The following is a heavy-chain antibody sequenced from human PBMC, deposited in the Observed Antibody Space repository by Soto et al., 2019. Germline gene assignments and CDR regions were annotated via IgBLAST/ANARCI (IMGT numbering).Heavy chain of an antibody. V-gene: IGHV3-72*01. CDR1: GFTFSDHY. J-gene: IGHJ3*02. D-gene: IGHD2-2*02. CDR2: TRNKANSYTT. CDR3: ARLYEAGGDAFDI. Sequence: PGGSLRLSFAASGFTFSDHYMDWVRQAPGKGLEWVGRTRNKANSYTTEYAASVKGRFTISRDDSKNSLYLQMNSLKTEDTAVYYCARLYEAGGDAFDIWGQGTMVTVSS.